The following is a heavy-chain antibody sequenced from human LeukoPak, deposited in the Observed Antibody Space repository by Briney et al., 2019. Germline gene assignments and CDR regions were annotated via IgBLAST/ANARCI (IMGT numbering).Heavy chain of an antibody. D-gene: IGHD3-22*01. Sequence: GGSLRLSCAASEFTFSNFWMHWVRQAPGEGLVWVSRINSDGTSTIYAESVKGRFTISRDNAKNTLYLQMNSLRAEDTAVYYCARDGYYDYWGQGTLVTVSS. J-gene: IGHJ4*02. CDR2: INSDGTST. V-gene: IGHV3-74*01. CDR1: EFTFSNFW. CDR3: ARDGYYDY.